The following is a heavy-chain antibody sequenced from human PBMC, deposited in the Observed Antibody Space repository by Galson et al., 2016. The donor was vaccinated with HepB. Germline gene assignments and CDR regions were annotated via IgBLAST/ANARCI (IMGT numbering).Heavy chain of an antibody. D-gene: IGHD6-19*01. J-gene: IGHJ4*02. Sequence: QSGAEVKKPGESLKISCKGSGYNFRSFWIGWVRQMPGKGLEWMGIIYPGDSETRYSPSFQGQVTVSADKSINTAYLQWSSLKASDTAMYYCATGRVAVPDPFDYWGQGTLVTVSS. V-gene: IGHV5-51*01. CDR3: ATGRVAVPDPFDY. CDR1: GYNFRSFW. CDR2: IYPGDSET.